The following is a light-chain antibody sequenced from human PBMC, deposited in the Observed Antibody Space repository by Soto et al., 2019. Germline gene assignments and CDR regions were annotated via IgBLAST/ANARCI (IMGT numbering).Light chain of an antibody. J-gene: IGKJ5*01. Sequence: EIVLTQSPGTLSLSPGEGATLSCRASQSVTSSYLAWYQKKPGRAPRLLIYAASNRANGIPDRFSGGGSGTDFTLTISRLEPEDFAVYYCQQYGTSPYTFGQGTRLEIK. CDR3: QQYGTSPYT. CDR1: QSVTSSY. CDR2: AAS. V-gene: IGKV3-20*01.